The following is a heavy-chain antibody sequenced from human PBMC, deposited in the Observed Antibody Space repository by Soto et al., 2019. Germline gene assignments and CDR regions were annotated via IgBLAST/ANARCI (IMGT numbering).Heavy chain of an antibody. V-gene: IGHV3-30*18. Sequence: PGGSLRLSCAASGFTFSSYGMHWVRQAPGKGLEWVVVISYDGSNKYYADSVKGRFTISRDNSKNTLYLQMNSLRAEDTAVYYCAKDRAYCSSTSCYTDYYYYMDVWGKGTTVTVSS. CDR2: ISYDGSNK. J-gene: IGHJ6*03. CDR3: AKDRAYCSSTSCYTDYYYYMDV. D-gene: IGHD2-2*02. CDR1: GFTFSSYG.